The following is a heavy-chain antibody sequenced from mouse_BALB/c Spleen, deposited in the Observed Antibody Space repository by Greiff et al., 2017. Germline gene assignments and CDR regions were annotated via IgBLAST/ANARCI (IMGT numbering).Heavy chain of an antibody. D-gene: IGHD2-4*01. CDR3: ASFYYDYSWFAY. CDR2: IDPSDSET. J-gene: IGHJ3*01. V-gene: IGHV1S127*01. CDR1: GYSFTSYW. Sequence: QVHVKQSGPQLVRPGASVKISCKASGYSFTSYWMHWVKQRPGQGLEWIGMIDPSDSETRLNQKFKDKATLTVDKSSSTAYMQLSSPTSEDSAVYYCASFYYDYSWFAYWGQGTLVTVSA.